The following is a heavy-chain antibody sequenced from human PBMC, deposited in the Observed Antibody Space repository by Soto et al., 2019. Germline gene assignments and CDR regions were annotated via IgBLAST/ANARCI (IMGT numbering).Heavy chain of an antibody. V-gene: IGHV3-23*01. Sequence: EVQLLESGGGLVQPGGSLRLSCAASGFTFSSYAMSWVRQAPGKGLEWVSAISGSGGSTYYADSVQGRFTISRDNSKNTLYLQMNSLRAEDTAVYYCAKVLLYETDAFDIWGQGTMVTVSS. D-gene: IGHD2-15*01. CDR2: ISGSGGST. CDR1: GFTFSSYA. J-gene: IGHJ3*02. CDR3: AKVLLYETDAFDI.